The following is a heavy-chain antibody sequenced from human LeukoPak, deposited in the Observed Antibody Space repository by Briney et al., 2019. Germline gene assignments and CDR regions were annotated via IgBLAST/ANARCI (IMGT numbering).Heavy chain of an antibody. Sequence: GRSLRLSCAASGFTFSSYGMHWVRQAPGKGLEWVAVIWYDGSNKYYADSVKGRFTISGDNSKNTLYLQMNSLRAEDTAVYYCAGDRFHYYDSSGYQFDYWGQGTLVTVSS. CDR3: AGDRFHYYDSSGYQFDY. J-gene: IGHJ4*02. D-gene: IGHD3-22*01. V-gene: IGHV3-33*01. CDR1: GFTFSSYG. CDR2: IWYDGSNK.